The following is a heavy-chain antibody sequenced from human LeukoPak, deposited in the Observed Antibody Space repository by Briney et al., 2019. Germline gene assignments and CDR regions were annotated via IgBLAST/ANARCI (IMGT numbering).Heavy chain of an antibody. CDR3: ARVFHLIDH. J-gene: IGHJ4*02. CDR2: IGNDGSDI. Sequence: GGSLRLSCAASGFTFSSYSMNWVRQAPGKGLEWVARIGNDGSDISYADSVKGRFTISRDNAKNTLYLQMNSLRAEDTAVYYCARVFHLIDHWGQGTLVTVSA. V-gene: IGHV3-74*01. CDR1: GFTFSSYS.